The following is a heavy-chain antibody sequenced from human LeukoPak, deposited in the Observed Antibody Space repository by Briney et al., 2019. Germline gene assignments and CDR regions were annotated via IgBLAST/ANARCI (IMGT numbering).Heavy chain of an antibody. CDR2: MNPNSGNT. Sequence: ASVKVSCKASGYTFTSYDINWVRQATGQGLEWMGWMNPNSGNTGYAQKFQGRVTMTRNTSISTAYMELGSLRSEDTAVYYCARVVRITMVRGVRNYGDDYWGQGTLVTVSS. CDR3: ARVVRITMVRGVRNYGDDY. V-gene: IGHV1-8*01. J-gene: IGHJ4*02. D-gene: IGHD3-10*01. CDR1: GYTFTSYD.